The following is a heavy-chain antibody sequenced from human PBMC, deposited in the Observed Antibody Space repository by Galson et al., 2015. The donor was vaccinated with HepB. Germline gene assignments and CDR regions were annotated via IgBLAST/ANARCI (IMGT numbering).Heavy chain of an antibody. J-gene: IGHJ4*02. CDR2: ISGSDDST. D-gene: IGHD6-13*01. CDR3: VRLTLAGGFDY. Sequence: SLRLSCAASGFAFSRYAMSWVRQAPGEGLEWVSAISGSDDSTYFADSGKGRFSIFRDNSKNTLYLQMNSLRAEDTAVYYCVRLTLAGGFDYWGRGTLVTVSS. CDR1: GFAFSRYA. V-gene: IGHV3-23*01.